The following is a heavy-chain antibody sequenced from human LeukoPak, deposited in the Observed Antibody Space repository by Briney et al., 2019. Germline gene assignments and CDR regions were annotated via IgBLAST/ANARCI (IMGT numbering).Heavy chain of an antibody. J-gene: IGHJ4*02. V-gene: IGHV4-59*08. Sequence: SETLSLTCTVSGDSISSYYWSWIRQPPGKGLESIGYIDYSGNTTYNPSLKSRVTISVDTSKNQFSLKLSSVTAADTAVYYCARWVYDSSGYYWGIDYWGQGTLVTVSS. CDR2: IDYSGNT. CDR1: GDSISSYY. D-gene: IGHD3-22*01. CDR3: ARWVYDSSGYYWGIDY.